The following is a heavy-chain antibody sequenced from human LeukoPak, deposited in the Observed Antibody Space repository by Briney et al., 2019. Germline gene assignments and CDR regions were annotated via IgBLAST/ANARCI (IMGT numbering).Heavy chain of an antibody. CDR1: GDSVSSNSAA. V-gene: IGHV6-1*01. CDR3: ASGGRIAAAGTFDY. CDR2: TYYRSKWYN. Sequence: SQTLSLTCAISGDSVSSNSAAWNWIRQSPSRGLEWLGRTYYRSKWYNDYAVSVKSRITINPDTSKNQFPLQLNSVTPEDTAVYYCASGGRIAAAGTFDYWGQGTLVTVSS. J-gene: IGHJ4*02. D-gene: IGHD6-13*01.